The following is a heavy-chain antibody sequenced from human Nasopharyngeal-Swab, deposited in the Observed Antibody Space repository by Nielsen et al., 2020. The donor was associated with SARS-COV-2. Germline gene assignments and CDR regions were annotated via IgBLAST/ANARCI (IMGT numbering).Heavy chain of an antibody. Sequence: WIRQPPGKGLEWVAVIWYDGSNKYYADSVKGRFTISRDNSKNTLYLQMNSLRAEDTAVYYCARGDYGDYKFGLETNDYWGQGTLVTVSS. D-gene: IGHD4-17*01. CDR2: IWYDGSNK. CDR3: ARGDYGDYKFGLETNDY. V-gene: IGHV3-33*01. J-gene: IGHJ4*02.